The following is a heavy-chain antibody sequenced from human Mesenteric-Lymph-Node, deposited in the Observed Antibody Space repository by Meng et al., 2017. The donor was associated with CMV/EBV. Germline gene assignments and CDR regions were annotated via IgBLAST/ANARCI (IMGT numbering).Heavy chain of an antibody. V-gene: IGHV4-30-4*08. CDR2: IYYSGST. J-gene: IGHJ3*02. CDR3: AAPYYYDSSGLDAFDI. CDR1: GGSISSGDYY. D-gene: IGHD3-22*01. Sequence: SETLSLTCTVSGGSISSGDYYWSWIRQPPGKGLEWIGYIYYSGSTYYNPSLKSRVTISVDTSKNQFSLKLSSVTAADTAVYYCAAPYYYDSSGLDAFDIWGQGTMVTVSS.